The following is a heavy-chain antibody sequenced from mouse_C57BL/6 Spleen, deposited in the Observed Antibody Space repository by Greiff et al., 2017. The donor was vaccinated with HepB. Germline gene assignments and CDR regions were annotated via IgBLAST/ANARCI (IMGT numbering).Heavy chain of an antibody. Sequence: QVQLQQSGAELVKAGASVKMSCKASGYTFTSYWMHWVKQRLGQGLEWFAETNPTNGRTYYNEKFKSKATQTVDKSSSTAYMLLSGPTFEDSAVYYCARIKKIVATYFDYWGQVTTLTVSS. V-gene: IGHV1S81*02. J-gene: IGHJ2*01. D-gene: IGHD1-1*01. CDR2: TNPTNGRT. CDR3: ARIKKIVATYFDY. CDR1: GYTFTSYW.